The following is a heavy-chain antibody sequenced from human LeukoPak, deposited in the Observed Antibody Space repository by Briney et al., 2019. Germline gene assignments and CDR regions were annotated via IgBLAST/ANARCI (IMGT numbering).Heavy chain of an antibody. CDR2: ISSSGSTI. J-gene: IGHJ4*02. V-gene: IGHV3-11*01. CDR1: GFTFSDYY. D-gene: IGHD5-18*01. CDR3: ARDLYSYGRFDY. Sequence: GGSLRLSCAASGFTFSDYYMSWIRQAPGKGLEWVSYISSSGSTIYYADSVKGRFTTSRDNAKDSLYLQMNTLRDEDTAVYYCARDLYSYGRFDYWGQGTLVTISS.